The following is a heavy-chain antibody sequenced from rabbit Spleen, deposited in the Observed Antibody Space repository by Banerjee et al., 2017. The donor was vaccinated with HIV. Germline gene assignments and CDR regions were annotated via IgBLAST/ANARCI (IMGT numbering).Heavy chain of an antibody. J-gene: IGHJ6*01. CDR3: ARTTYGYDDYADLYYAAMDL. CDR1: GFSFSSSYY. V-gene: IGHV1S45*01. D-gene: IGHD6-1*01. Sequence: QEQPVESGGGLVQPEGSLTLTCTASGFSFSSSYYMCWVRQAPGKGPEWIACIVNGDARTYYATWAKGRFTISKTSSTTVTLQMTSVTAADTATYFCARTTYGYDDYADLYYAAMDLWGQGTLVTVS. CDR2: IVNGDART.